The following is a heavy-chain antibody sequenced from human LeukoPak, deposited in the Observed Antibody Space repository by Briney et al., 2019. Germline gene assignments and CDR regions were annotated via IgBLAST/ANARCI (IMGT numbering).Heavy chain of an antibody. J-gene: IGHJ5*02. CDR2: IYTSGST. CDR3: AASSSWYGWFDP. D-gene: IGHD6-13*01. V-gene: IGHV4-61*02. CDR1: GGSISSGSYY. Sequence: SQTLSLTCTVSGGSISSGSYYWSWIRQPAGKGLEWIGRIYTSGSTNYNPSLKSRVTISVDTSKNQFSLKLSSVTAADTAVYYCAASSSWYGWFDPWGQGTLVTVSS.